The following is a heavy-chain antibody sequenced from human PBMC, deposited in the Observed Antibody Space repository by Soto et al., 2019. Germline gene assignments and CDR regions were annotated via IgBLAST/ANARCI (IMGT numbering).Heavy chain of an antibody. CDR3: AXTXXXXNVDY. CDR1: GXXXXXXX. J-gene: IGHJ4*02. V-gene: IGHV1-8*01. CDR2: MNPNSGNT. D-gene: IGHD1-1*01. Sequence: QVQLVQSGAEVKKPGASVKVSCKASGXXXXXXXXXXXXXXXXXGLEWMGWMNPNSGNTGYAQKFQGRVTMTRNTXXXXXXXXXXXXXXXXXAXYXXAXTXXXXNVDYWGQGTLVTVSS.